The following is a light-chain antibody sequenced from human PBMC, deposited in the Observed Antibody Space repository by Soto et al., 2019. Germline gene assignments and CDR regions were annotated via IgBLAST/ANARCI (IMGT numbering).Light chain of an antibody. CDR1: QNISNF. Sequence: DIQMTQSPLSLSASLGDRVTITCRASQNISNFLNWYQQKPGKAPKLLIYAASSLQSGVPSRFSGSGSGTDFTLTISSLQPEDFATYYCQQSYSTPRTFGQGTKVEIK. J-gene: IGKJ1*01. CDR2: AAS. V-gene: IGKV1-39*01. CDR3: QQSYSTPRT.